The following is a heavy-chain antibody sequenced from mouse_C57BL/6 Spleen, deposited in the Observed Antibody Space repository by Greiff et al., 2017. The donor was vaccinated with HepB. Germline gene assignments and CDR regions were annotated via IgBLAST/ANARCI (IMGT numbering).Heavy chain of an antibody. CDR1: GFSLTSYG. CDR2: IWRGGST. V-gene: IGHV2-5*01. D-gene: IGHD1-1*01. CDR3: AKDYYGSSNYWYFDV. J-gene: IGHJ1*03. Sequence: VKLVESGPGLVQPSQSLSITCTVSGFSLTSYGVHWVRQSPGKGLEWLGVIWRGGSTDYNAAFMSRLSITKDNSKSQVFFKMNSLQADDTAIYYFAKDYYGSSNYWYFDVWGTGTTVTVSS.